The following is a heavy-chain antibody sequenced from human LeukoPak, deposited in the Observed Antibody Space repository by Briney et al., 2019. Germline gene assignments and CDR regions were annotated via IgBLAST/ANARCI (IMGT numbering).Heavy chain of an antibody. CDR3: AREGDRSSSYLNWFDP. D-gene: IGHD6-13*01. V-gene: IGHV3-48*04. J-gene: IGHJ5*02. CDR2: ISSSGSSI. CDR1: GFTFSSYA. Sequence: GGSLRLSCAASGFTFSSYAMNWVRQAPGKGLEWVSYISSSGSSIHYADSVKGRFTISRDNAKNLLYLQMNSLRVEDTAVYYCAREGDRSSSYLNWFDPWGQGTLVTVSS.